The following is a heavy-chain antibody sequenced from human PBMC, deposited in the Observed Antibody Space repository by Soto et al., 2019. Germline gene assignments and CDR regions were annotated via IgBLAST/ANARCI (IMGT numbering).Heavy chain of an antibody. CDR2: IYYSGST. J-gene: IGHJ6*02. Sequence: SETLSLTCTVSDGSISSGGYYWSWIRQHPGKGLEWIGYIYYSGSTYYNPSLKSRVTISVDTSKNQFSLKLSSVTAADTAVYYCARDKRESVYYYYGMDVWGQGTTVTVSS. V-gene: IGHV4-31*03. CDR1: DGSISSGGYY. CDR3: ARDKRESVYYYYGMDV.